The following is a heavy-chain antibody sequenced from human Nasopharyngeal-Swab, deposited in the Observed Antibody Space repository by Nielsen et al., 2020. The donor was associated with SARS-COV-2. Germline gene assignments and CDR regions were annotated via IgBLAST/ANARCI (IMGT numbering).Heavy chain of an antibody. CDR3: AKEEVPNDY. Sequence: GESPKISCSVSGFTFSNSALCWVRQAPGKRLEWVSAISISGATTFYADSVRGRFTISRDNDRNTVYLQMSSLTVEDTAIYYCAKEEVPNDYWGQGTLVTVSS. CDR2: ISISGATT. J-gene: IGHJ4*02. D-gene: IGHD4/OR15-4a*01. CDR1: GFTFSNSA. V-gene: IGHV3-23*01.